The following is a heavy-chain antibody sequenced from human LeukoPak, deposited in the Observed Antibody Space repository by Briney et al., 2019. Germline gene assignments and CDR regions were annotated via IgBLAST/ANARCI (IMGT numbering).Heavy chain of an antibody. CDR3: ARGGTSGY. V-gene: IGHV3-21*01. J-gene: IGHJ4*02. D-gene: IGHD1-1*01. CDR1: GLTFSSYS. Sequence: GGSLRLSCAASGLTFSSYSMNWVRQAPGKGLGWVSSISSSSSYIYYADSVKGRFTISRDNAKNSLYLQMNSLRAEDTAVYYCARGGTSGYWGQGTLVTVSS. CDR2: ISSSSSYI.